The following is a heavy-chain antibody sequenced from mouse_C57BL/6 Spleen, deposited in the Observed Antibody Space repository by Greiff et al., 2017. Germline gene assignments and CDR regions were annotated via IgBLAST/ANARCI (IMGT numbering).Heavy chain of an antibody. D-gene: IGHD2-5*01. CDR1: GYAFTNYL. J-gene: IGHJ4*01. Sequence: VKLQESGAELVRPGTSVKVSCKASGYAFTNYLIEWVKQRPGQGLEWIGVINPGSGGTNYNEKFKGKATLTADKSSSTAYMQLSSLTSEDSAVYFCARRYSNYEEGAMDYWGQGTSVTVSS. CDR3: ARRYSNYEEGAMDY. CDR2: INPGSGGT. V-gene: IGHV1-54*01.